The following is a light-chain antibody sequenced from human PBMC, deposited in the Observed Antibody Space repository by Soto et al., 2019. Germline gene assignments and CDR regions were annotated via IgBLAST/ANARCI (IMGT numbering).Light chain of an antibody. CDR2: AVS. V-gene: IGLV2-8*01. Sequence: QSALSQPPSASGSPGQSGTISCIGASSDIGGYNYVSWYHQHPGKAPRLVIFAVSKRPAGVPDRFSGSKSGNTASLTVSGLQAEDEAAYYCSAYAGYKTLFGGGTQLPV. J-gene: IGLJ2*01. CDR3: SAYAGYKTL. CDR1: SSDIGGYNY.